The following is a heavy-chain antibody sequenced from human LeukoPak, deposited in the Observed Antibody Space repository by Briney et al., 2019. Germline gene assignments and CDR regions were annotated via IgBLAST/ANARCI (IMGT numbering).Heavy chain of an antibody. V-gene: IGHV3-48*04. Sequence: GGSLRLSCAASGFTFSSYSMNWVRQAPGKGLEWVSYISSSSSTIYYGDSVKGRFTVSRDNAKNSLYLQMNSLRADDTAVYYCARGSGGYSYGSLDYWGQGTLVTVSS. CDR1: GFTFSSYS. D-gene: IGHD5-18*01. J-gene: IGHJ4*02. CDR2: ISSSSSTI. CDR3: ARGSGGYSYGSLDY.